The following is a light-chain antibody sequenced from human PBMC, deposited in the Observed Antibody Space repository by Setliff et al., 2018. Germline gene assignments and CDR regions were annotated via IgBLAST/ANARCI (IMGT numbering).Light chain of an antibody. Sequence: QSVLAQPASVSGSPGQSITISCTGTSSDIGGYNYVSWCQQHSGKAPKLMIYDVSQRPSGVSNRFSGSKSGNTASLTISGLQAEDEADYYCISYTNSSTYVVFGGGTKGTVL. J-gene: IGLJ2*01. V-gene: IGLV2-14*03. CDR1: SSDIGGYNY. CDR2: DVS. CDR3: ISYTNSSTYVV.